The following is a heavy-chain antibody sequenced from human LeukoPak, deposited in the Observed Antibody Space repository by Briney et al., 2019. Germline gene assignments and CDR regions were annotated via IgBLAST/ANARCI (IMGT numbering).Heavy chain of an antibody. CDR3: AKGKNSNYIDY. D-gene: IGHD2/OR15-2a*01. Sequence: GGSLRLSCAASGFTFSDYAMGWVRQALGKGLEWVSGISDSGGSTNYADSVKGRFTISRDNSKNTLYLQLNSLRAEDTAIYYCAKGKNSNYIDYWGQGTLVTVSS. CDR1: GFTFSDYA. CDR2: ISDSGGST. J-gene: IGHJ4*02. V-gene: IGHV3-23*01.